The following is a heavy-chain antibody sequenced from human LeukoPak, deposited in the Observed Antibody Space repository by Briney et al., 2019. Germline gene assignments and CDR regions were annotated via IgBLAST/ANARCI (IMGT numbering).Heavy chain of an antibody. CDR1: GGSFSDYY. V-gene: IGHV4-34*01. J-gene: IGHJ4*02. D-gene: IGHD3-16*02. CDR2: INHSGST. CDR3: ARGYYDYIWESYRFDY. Sequence: KPSETLSLTCAVYGGSFSDYYWSWIRQPPGKGLEWIGEINHSGSTNYNPSLKSRVTISVDTSKNQFSLKLSSVTAADTAVYYCARGYYDYIWESYRFDYWGQGTLVTVSS.